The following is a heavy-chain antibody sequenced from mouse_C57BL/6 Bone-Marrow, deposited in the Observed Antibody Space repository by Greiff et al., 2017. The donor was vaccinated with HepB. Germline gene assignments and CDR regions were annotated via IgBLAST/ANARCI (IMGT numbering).Heavy chain of an antibody. Sequence: EVQLVESGGGLVKPGGSLKLSCAASGFTFSSYTMSWVRQTPEKRLEWVATISGGGGNTYYPDSVKGRFHISRDNHKNTLYLQMSSLRSEDTALYYCARQGATGDYWGQVTTLTVSS. CDR1: GFTFSSYT. V-gene: IGHV5-9*01. CDR3: ARQGATGDY. D-gene: IGHD1-1*01. CDR2: ISGGGGNT. J-gene: IGHJ2*01.